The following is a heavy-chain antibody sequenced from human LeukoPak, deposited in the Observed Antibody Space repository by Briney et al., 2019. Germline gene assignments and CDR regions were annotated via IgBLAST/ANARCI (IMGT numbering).Heavy chain of an antibody. D-gene: IGHD6-13*01. CDR3: ARDYSSCWERFDP. J-gene: IGHJ5*02. CDR1: GGSISSSSYY. V-gene: IGHV4-39*01. Sequence: SETLSLTCTVSGGSISSSSYYWGWIRQPPGEGLEWIGSIYYSGSTYYNPSLKSRVTISVETSKNQFSLRLSSVTAADTAVYYCARDYSSCWERFDPWGQGTLVTVSS. CDR2: IYYSGST.